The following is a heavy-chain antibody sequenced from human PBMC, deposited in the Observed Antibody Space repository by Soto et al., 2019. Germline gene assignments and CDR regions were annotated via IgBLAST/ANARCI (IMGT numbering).Heavy chain of an antibody. CDR1: GGSFISYA. J-gene: IGHJ5*02. Sequence: GXSVKVSCKASGGSFISYAISWVRQAPGQGLEWMGGIIPIFGTANYAQKFQGRVTITADESTSTAYMELSSLRSEDTAVYYCANQTGYCSSTSCYPYNWFDPWGQGTLVTVSS. D-gene: IGHD2-2*03. V-gene: IGHV1-69*01. CDR2: IIPIFGTA. CDR3: ANQTGYCSSTSCYPYNWFDP.